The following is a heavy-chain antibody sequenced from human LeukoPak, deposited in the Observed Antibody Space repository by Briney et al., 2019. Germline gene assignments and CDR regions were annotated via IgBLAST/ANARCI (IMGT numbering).Heavy chain of an antibody. CDR2: ISAYNGNT. Sequence: ASVKVSCKASGYTFTSYGISWVRQAPGQGLEWMGWISAYNGNTNYAQKLQGRATMTTDPSTSTAYMELRSLRSDDTAVYYCARTYNSSGYYYHHFDYWGQGTPVTVSS. V-gene: IGHV1-18*01. CDR1: GYTFTSYG. J-gene: IGHJ4*02. D-gene: IGHD3-22*01. CDR3: ARTYNSSGYYYHHFDY.